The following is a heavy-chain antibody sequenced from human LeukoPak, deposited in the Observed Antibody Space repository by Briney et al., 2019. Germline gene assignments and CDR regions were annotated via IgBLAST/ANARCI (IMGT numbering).Heavy chain of an antibody. CDR2: IYHSGSS. CDR3: ARGPDYYGSGTGGYFDL. D-gene: IGHD3-10*01. Sequence: SQTLSLTCTVSGGSISSYDYYWNWIRQPPGKGLEWIAYIYHSGSSFYNPSLKSRVTISVDTSKNQFSLKLRSVTAADTAVYFCARGPDYYGSGTGGYFDLWGRGTLVTVSS. J-gene: IGHJ4*03. CDR1: GGSISSYDYY. V-gene: IGHV4-30-4*01.